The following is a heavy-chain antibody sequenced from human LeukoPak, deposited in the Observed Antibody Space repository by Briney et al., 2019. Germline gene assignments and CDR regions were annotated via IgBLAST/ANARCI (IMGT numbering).Heavy chain of an antibody. CDR2: VHYSGST. CDR3: ARVGSSTNGEIDY. V-gene: IGHV4-39*07. CDR1: GGSISSITSLTYY. J-gene: IGHJ4*02. Sequence: SETLSLTCIVSGGSISSITSLTYYWNWIRQSPGTGLEWIGSVHYSGSTYYNPSLKSRVTISVDTSKNQFSLKLSSVTAADTAVYYCARVGSSTNGEIDYWGQGTLVTVSS. D-gene: IGHD2-2*01.